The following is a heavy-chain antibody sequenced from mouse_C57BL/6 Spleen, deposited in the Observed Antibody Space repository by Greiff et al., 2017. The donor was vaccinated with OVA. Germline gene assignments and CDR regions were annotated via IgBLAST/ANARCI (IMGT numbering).Heavy chain of an antibody. D-gene: IGHD2-3*01. Sequence: VMLVESGPGLVQPSQSLSITCTVSGFSFTSYGVHWVRQSPGKGLEWLGVICSGGSTDYNAAFISRLSISKDNSKSQVFFKMNSLQADDTAIYYCARDGYLYYAMDYWGQGTSVTVSS. J-gene: IGHJ4*01. CDR3: ARDGYLYYAMDY. CDR1: GFSFTSYG. V-gene: IGHV2-2*01. CDR2: ICSGGST.